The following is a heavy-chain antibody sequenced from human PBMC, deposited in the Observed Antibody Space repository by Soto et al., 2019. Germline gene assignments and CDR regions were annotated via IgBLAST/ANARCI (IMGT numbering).Heavy chain of an antibody. CDR3: ARGEITMVRGVIGWFDP. D-gene: IGHD3-10*01. J-gene: IGHJ5*02. Sequence: QVQLVQSGAEVQKPGSSVKVSCKASGGTFSSYAISWVRQAPGQGLEWMGGIIPIFGTANYAQKFQGRVTITADEPKRTAYMELSSLRSEDTAVYYCARGEITMVRGVIGWFDPWGQGNLVTVSS. V-gene: IGHV1-69*01. CDR2: IIPIFGTA. CDR1: GGTFSSYA.